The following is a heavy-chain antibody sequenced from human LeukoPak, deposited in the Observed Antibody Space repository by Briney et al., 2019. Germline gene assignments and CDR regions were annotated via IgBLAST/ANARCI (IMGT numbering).Heavy chain of an antibody. CDR1: GFTFSSYA. J-gene: IGHJ4*02. CDR2: ISGLGGST. Sequence: PGGSLRLSCAASGFTFSSYAMSWVRQAPGKGLEWVSAISGLGGSTYYADSVKGRFTISRDNSKNTLYLQMNSLRAEDTAVYYCARGSNYYDSSAYPYYFDYWGQGTLVTVSS. V-gene: IGHV3-23*01. CDR3: ARGSNYYDSSAYPYYFDY. D-gene: IGHD3-22*01.